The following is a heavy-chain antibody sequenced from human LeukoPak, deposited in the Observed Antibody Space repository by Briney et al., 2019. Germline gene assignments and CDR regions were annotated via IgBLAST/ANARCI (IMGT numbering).Heavy chain of an antibody. CDR1: GGTFSSYA. D-gene: IGHD3-3*01. V-gene: IGHV1-69*13. Sequence: SVKVSCKASGGTFSSYAISWMRQAPGQGLEWMGGIIPIFGTANYAQKFQGRVTITADESTSIAYMELSSLRSEDTAVYYCARASTSITIFGVVIEGNWFDPWGQGTLVTVSS. J-gene: IGHJ5*02. CDR2: IIPIFGTA. CDR3: ARASTSITIFGVVIEGNWFDP.